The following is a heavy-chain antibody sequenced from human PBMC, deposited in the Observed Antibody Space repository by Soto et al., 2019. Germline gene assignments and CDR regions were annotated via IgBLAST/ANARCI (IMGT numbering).Heavy chain of an antibody. J-gene: IGHJ4*02. CDR1: GGSISSSSYY. Sequence: TLSLTCSVSGGSISSSSYYWGWIRQPPGKGLEWIGSIYYSGSTYYNPSLESRVTISVDTSKNQFSLQLSSVTAADTAVYYCARHIAARILDYWGQGTLVTVSS. CDR2: IYYSGST. CDR3: ARHIAARILDY. D-gene: IGHD6-6*01. V-gene: IGHV4-39*01.